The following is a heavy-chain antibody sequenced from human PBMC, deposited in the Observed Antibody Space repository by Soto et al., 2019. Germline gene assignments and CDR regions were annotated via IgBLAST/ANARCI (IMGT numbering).Heavy chain of an antibody. CDR3: ATNSYSSSWYSTGDY. CDR1: GYTLPGLS. CDR2: FDPEDGET. J-gene: IGHJ4*02. V-gene: IGHV1-24*01. Sequence: GGSVEGSCKGSGYTLPGLSLHWVGQGPGKGLEWMGGFDPEDGETIYAQKFQGRVTMTEDTSTDTAYMELSSLRSEDTAVYYCATNSYSSSWYSTGDYWGQGTLVTVSS. D-gene: IGHD6-13*01.